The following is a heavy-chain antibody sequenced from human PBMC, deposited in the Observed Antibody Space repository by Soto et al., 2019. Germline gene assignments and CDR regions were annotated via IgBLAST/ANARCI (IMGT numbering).Heavy chain of an antibody. CDR2: VYYSGGT. J-gene: IGHJ3*02. D-gene: IGHD2-21*01. V-gene: IGHV4-59*11. CDR1: GGSLTDHY. Sequence: QVQLQESGPGLVKPSETLFLTCTVAGGSLTDHYWNWFRQSPGKGLHWIGYVYYSGGTNYNPSLKSRVTMSVDTSKNQFSLNLRSVTAADTAVYYCARGNDWKSSTFDIWGQGTMVSVSS. CDR3: ARGNDWKSSTFDI.